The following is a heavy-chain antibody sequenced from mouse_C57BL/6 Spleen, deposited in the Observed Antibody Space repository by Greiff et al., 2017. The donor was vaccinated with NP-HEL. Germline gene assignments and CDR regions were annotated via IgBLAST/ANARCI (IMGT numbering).Heavy chain of an antibody. CDR1: GFTFSDYG. CDR2: ISSGSSTI. D-gene: IGHD1-1*01. V-gene: IGHV5-17*01. CDR3: ARDLYYGSTPWYFDV. Sequence: EVHLVESGGGLVKPGGSLKLSCAASGFTFSDYGMHWVRQAPEKGLEWVAYISSGSSTIYYADTVKGRFTISRDNAKNTLFLQMTSLRSEDTAMYYCARDLYYGSTPWYFDVWGTGTTVTVSS. J-gene: IGHJ1*03.